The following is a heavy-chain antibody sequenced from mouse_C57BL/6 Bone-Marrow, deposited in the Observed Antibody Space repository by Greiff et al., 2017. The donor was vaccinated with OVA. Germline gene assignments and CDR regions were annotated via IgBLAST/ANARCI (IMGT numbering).Heavy chain of an antibody. CDR2: ISSGGDYI. V-gene: IGHV5-9-1*02. J-gene: IGHJ4*01. Sequence: EVKLMESGEGLVKPGGSLKLSCAASGFTFSSYAMSWVRQTPEKRLEWVAYISSGGDYIYYADTVKSRFTISRDNARNTLYLQMSSLKSEDTAMYYCTRDGYYAMDYWGQGTSVTVSS. D-gene: IGHD2-3*01. CDR1: GFTFSSYA. CDR3: TRDGYYAMDY.